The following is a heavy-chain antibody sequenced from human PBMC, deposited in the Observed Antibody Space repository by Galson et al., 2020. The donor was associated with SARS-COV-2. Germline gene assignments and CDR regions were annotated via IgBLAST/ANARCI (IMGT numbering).Heavy chain of an antibody. Sequence: GGSLRLSCAASGFTFSSYGMHWVRQAPGKGLEWVAVIWYDGSNKYYADSVKGRFTISRDNSKNTLYLQMNSLRAEDTAVYYCARDINTAISLYFDYWGQGTLVTVSS. J-gene: IGHJ4*02. CDR2: IWYDGSNK. CDR1: GFTFSSYG. V-gene: IGHV3-33*08. D-gene: IGHD5-18*01. CDR3: ARDINTAISLYFDY.